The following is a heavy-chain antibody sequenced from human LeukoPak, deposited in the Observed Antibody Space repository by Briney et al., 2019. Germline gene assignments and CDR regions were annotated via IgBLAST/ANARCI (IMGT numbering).Heavy chain of an antibody. Sequence: GGSLRLSCAASGFTFSSYVMSWVRQAPGKGLEWVSAISGSGGSTYYADSVKGRFTISRDNSKNTLYLQMNSLRAEDTAVYYCAKTYDSSGYIPFDYWGQGTLVTVSS. CDR2: ISGSGGST. CDR1: GFTFSSYV. CDR3: AKTYDSSGYIPFDY. V-gene: IGHV3-23*01. D-gene: IGHD3-22*01. J-gene: IGHJ4*02.